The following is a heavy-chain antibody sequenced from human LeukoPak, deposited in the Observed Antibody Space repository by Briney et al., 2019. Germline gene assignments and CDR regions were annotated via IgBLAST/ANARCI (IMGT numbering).Heavy chain of an antibody. D-gene: IGHD1-26*01. CDR2: ISDSGGST. CDR1: GFTFSSYI. V-gene: IGHV3-23*01. CDR3: AKYQCGSYTKPRDY. J-gene: IGHJ4*02. Sequence: PGGSLRLSCAASGFTFSSYIMHWVRQAPGEGLEWVSTISDSGGSTYQADSVKGRFTIARDNSKNTLYLQMNNLRAEDTAVYYCAKYQCGSYTKPRDYWGQGTLVTVSS.